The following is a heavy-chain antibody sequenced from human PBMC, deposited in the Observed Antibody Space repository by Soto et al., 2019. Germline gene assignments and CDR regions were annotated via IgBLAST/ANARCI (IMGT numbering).Heavy chain of an antibody. CDR2: INHSGST. CDR1: GGSFSVYY. Sequence: LALTCTVYGGSFSVYYWSWIRQPPGKGLEWIGEINHSGSTNYNPSLKSRVTISVDTSKNQFSLKLSSVTAADTAVYYCARGGGITVAGYYYYYYGMDVWGQGTTVTVSS. J-gene: IGHJ6*02. V-gene: IGHV4-34*01. D-gene: IGHD6-19*01. CDR3: ARGGGITVAGYYYYYYGMDV.